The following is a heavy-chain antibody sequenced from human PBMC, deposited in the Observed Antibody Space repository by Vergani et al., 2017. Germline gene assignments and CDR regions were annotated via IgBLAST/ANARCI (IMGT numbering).Heavy chain of an antibody. Sequence: QVHLQEAGPGLVKPAETLSLTCTVYGGSFSGYYWSWIRQPPGKGLEWIGSIYYSGSTYYNPSLKSRVTISVDTSKNQFSLKLSSVTAADTAVYYCARHVPLVKGWFDPWGQGTLVTVSS. CDR3: ARHVPLVKGWFDP. CDR1: GGSFSGYY. V-gene: IGHV4-39*01. J-gene: IGHJ5*02. D-gene: IGHD3-9*01. CDR2: IYYSGST.